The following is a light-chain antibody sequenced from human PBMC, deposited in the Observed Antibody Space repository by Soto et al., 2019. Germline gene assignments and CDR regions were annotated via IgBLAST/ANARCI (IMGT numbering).Light chain of an antibody. V-gene: IGKV1-39*01. CDR2: AAS. CDR3: QQSFSPLWT. Sequence: DILMTQSPSSLSASVEDRVTITCRASQSISNYLNWYQQKPGKAPKLLIYAASSMQSGVPSRFSGSGSETDFTLTISSLQPDDSATYYCQQSFSPLWTFGQGTKVEV. J-gene: IGKJ1*01. CDR1: QSISNY.